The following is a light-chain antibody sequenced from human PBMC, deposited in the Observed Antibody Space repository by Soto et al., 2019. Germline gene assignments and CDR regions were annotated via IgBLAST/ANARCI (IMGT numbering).Light chain of an antibody. Sequence: EIVLTQSPGTLSLSPGERATLSCRASQSVSSSYLAGYQQKPGQAPRLLIYGASSRATGIPDRFSGSGSGTDFTLTISRLEPEDFAVYYCQQYGSSPLSSITFGQGLRLEIK. J-gene: IGKJ5*01. CDR2: GAS. V-gene: IGKV3-20*01. CDR1: QSVSSSY. CDR3: QQYGSSPLSSIT.